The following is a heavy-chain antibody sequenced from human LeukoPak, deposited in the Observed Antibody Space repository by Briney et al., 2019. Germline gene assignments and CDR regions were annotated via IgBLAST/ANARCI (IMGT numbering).Heavy chain of an antibody. Sequence: ASVKVSCKASGYTFTSYAMHWVRQAPGQRREWMGWINAGNGNTKYSQKFQGRVTITRDTSASTAYMELSSLRSEDTAVYYCARGRRAVAGTIYFDYWGQGTLVTVSS. V-gene: IGHV1-3*01. CDR1: GYTFTSYA. CDR3: ARGRRAVAGTIYFDY. J-gene: IGHJ4*02. CDR2: INAGNGNT. D-gene: IGHD6-19*01.